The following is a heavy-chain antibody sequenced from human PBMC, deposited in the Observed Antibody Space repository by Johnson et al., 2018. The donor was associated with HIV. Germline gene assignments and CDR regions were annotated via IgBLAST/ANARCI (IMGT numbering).Heavy chain of an antibody. CDR3: AREGGDGFLEWLYTFDI. CDR1: GFTFSSYA. D-gene: IGHD3-3*01. J-gene: IGHJ3*02. V-gene: IGHV3-30*04. Sequence: QVQLVESGGGVVQPGRSLRLSCAVSGFTFSSYAMHWVRQAPGKGLEWVALISYDGSNQYYADSVKGRFPISRDNSKHTLYLQMNSLETEDTAMYYCAREGGDGFLEWLYTFDIWGQGTMVTVSS. CDR2: ISYDGSNQ.